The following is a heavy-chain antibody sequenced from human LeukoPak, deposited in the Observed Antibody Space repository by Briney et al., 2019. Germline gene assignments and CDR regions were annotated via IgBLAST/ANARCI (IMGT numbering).Heavy chain of an antibody. Sequence: GGFLRLSCAASGFTFTNYDMHWVRQATGKGLEWVSAIGIRGDTYYSGSVKGRFTISRENAENSLYLQMNSLRAEDTAVYYCARGGIRVSGIDEFDYWGQGTLVTVSS. D-gene: IGHD6-19*01. J-gene: IGHJ4*02. CDR1: GFTFTNYD. CDR3: ARGGIRVSGIDEFDY. V-gene: IGHV3-13*01. CDR2: IGIRGDT.